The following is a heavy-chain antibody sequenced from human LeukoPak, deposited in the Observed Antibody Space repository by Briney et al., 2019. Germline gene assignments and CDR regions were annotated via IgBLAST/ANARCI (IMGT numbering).Heavy chain of an antibody. CDR1: GFTFSSYG. D-gene: IGHD3-10*01. CDR2: IWYDGSNK. V-gene: IGHV3-33*08. CDR3: AREGRTYYYGSGSYYNGRYGMDV. J-gene: IGHJ6*02. Sequence: PGGSLRLSCAASGFTFSSYGMHWVRQAPGKGLEWVAVIWYDGSNKYYADSVKGRFTISRDNSKNTLYLQMNSLRAEDTAVYYCAREGRTYYYGSGSYYNGRYGMDVWGQGTTVTVSS.